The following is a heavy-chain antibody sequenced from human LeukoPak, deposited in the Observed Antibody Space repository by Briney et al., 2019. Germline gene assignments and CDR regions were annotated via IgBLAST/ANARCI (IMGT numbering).Heavy chain of an antibody. Sequence: GGSLRLSCAASGFTFSNYAMHWVRQAPGKGLEWVAVIWFDGSNKYHAESVKGRFTISRDNFENTLYLQMHSLRAEDTAMYFCARAQKDDSNWLFDSWGQGTLVTVSS. CDR3: ARAQKDDSNWLFDS. CDR1: GFTFSNYA. D-gene: IGHD6-13*01. V-gene: IGHV3-33*01. CDR2: IWFDGSNK. J-gene: IGHJ4*02.